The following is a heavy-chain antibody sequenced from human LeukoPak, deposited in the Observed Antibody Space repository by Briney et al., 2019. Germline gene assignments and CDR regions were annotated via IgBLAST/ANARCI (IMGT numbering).Heavy chain of an antibody. CDR3: ASYSSSPPAYYYYYMDV. CDR1: GFTFSNYW. D-gene: IGHD6-13*01. V-gene: IGHV3-74*01. Sequence: GSLRLSCAASGFTFSNYWMHWFRQAPGKGLVWVSRINSDESSTVYADSVKGRFTISRDNAKNSLYLQMNSLRAEDTAVYYCASYSSSPPAYYYYYMDVWGKGTTVTVSS. CDR2: INSDESST. J-gene: IGHJ6*03.